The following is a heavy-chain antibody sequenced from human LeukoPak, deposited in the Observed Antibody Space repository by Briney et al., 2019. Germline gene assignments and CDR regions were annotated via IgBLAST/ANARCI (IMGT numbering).Heavy chain of an antibody. CDR3: ARFPGDSSSLADAFDI. CDR2: IIPILGIA. J-gene: IGHJ3*02. CDR1: GGTFSSYA. V-gene: IGHV1-69*04. Sequence: SVKVSCKASGGTFSSYAISWVRQAPGQGLEWMGRIIPILGIANYAQKFQGRVTIAADKSTSTAYMELSSLRSEDTAVYYCARFPGDSSSLADAFDIWGQGTMVTVSS. D-gene: IGHD3-22*01.